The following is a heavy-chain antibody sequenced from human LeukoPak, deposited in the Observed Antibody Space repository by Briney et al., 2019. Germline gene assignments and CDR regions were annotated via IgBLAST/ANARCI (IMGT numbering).Heavy chain of an antibody. CDR1: GGSFSCYY. D-gene: IGHD3-22*01. J-gene: IGHJ6*03. Sequence: SETLSLTCAVYGGSFSCYYWSWIRQPPGKGLEWIGEISHSGNSNYNPSLKSRVTISVDTSKNQFSLRLSSLTAADAALYYCARGLNYSDTTGYYPAYMDVWGRGTTVTVSS. V-gene: IGHV4-34*01. CDR3: ARGLNYSDTTGYYPAYMDV. CDR2: ISHSGNS.